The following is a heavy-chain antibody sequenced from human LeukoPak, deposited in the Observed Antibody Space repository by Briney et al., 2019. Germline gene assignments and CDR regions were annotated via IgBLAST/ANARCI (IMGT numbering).Heavy chain of an antibody. Sequence: ASVKVSCKAFGYTFTSYGISWVRQAPGQGLEWMGWISAYNGNTNYAQKLQGRVTMTTDTSTSTAYMELRSLRSDDTAVYYCARVGQGYSSSWLVDWGQGTLVTVSS. CDR3: ARVGQGYSSSWLVD. J-gene: IGHJ4*02. D-gene: IGHD6-13*01. CDR2: ISAYNGNT. V-gene: IGHV1-18*01. CDR1: GYTFTSYG.